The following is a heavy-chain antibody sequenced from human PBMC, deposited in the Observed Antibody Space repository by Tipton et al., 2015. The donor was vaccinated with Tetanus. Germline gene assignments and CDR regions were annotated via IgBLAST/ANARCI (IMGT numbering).Heavy chain of an antibody. V-gene: IGHV5-51*01. D-gene: IGHD3-3*01. Sequence: QLVQSGAEVGKPGESLKISCQGSGYNFSHYSIGWVPQLPGRGLEWMGIVDPRDSQATYGPSFQGQVTLSADRSINVAYLQWGSLKASDTGLYYCARRRSAVLSGAYHWYFDLWGRGTLVGVSS. CDR2: VDPRDSQA. J-gene: IGHJ2*01. CDR3: ARRRSAVLSGAYHWYFDL. CDR1: GYNFSHYS.